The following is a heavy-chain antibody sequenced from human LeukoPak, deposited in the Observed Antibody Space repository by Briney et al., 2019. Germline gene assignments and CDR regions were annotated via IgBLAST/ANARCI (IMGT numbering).Heavy chain of an antibody. J-gene: IGHJ4*02. CDR2: MNPNSGNT. Sequence: GASVKVSCKASGYTFTSYDINWVRQATGQGLEWMGWMNPNSGNTGYAQKFQGRVTMTRNTSISTAYMELSSLRSEDTAVYYCATVLSGDYIYEFWGQGTLVTVSS. CDR3: ATVLSGDYIYEF. CDR1: GYTFTSYD. V-gene: IGHV1-8*01. D-gene: IGHD4-17*01.